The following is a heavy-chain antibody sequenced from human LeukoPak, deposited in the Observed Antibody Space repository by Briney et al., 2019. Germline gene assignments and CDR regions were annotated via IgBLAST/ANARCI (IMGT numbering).Heavy chain of an antibody. CDR2: TRNKANSYIT. Sequence: GGSLRPSCAASGFTFSDHFLDWVRQAPGKGLEWVGRTRNKANSYITEYAASVKGRFTISRDDSKNSLYLQMSSLKTDDTAMYYCASIRGTFGYWGQGTLVTVSS. D-gene: IGHD1-26*01. J-gene: IGHJ4*02. CDR3: ASIRGTFGY. CDR1: GFTFSDHF. V-gene: IGHV3-72*01.